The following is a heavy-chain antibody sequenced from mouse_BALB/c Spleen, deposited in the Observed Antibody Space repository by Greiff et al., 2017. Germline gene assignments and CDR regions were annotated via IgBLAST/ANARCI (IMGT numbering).Heavy chain of an antibody. V-gene: IGHV1-26*01. D-gene: IGHD1-2*01. Sequence: VQLQQSGPELEKPGASVKISCKASGYSFTGYYMHWVKQSHGKSLEWIGRVNPNNGGTSYNQKFKGKAILTVDKSSSTAYMELRSLTSEDSAVYYCARESTTATWFAYWGQGTLVTVSA. CDR2: VNPNNGGT. CDR3: ARESTTATWFAY. J-gene: IGHJ3*01. CDR1: GYSFTGYY.